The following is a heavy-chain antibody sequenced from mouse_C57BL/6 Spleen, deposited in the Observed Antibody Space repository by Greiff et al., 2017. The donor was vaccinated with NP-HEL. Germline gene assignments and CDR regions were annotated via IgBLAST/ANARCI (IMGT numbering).Heavy chain of an antibody. CDR2: IDPEDGDT. V-gene: IGHV14-1*01. CDR3: TTRVYGNYVDY. D-gene: IGHD2-1*01. J-gene: IGHJ2*01. Sequence: EVQLQQSGAELVRPGASVKLSCTASGFNIKDYYMHWVKQRPEQGLEWIGRIDPEDGDTEYAPKFQGKATMTADTSSNTAYLQRSSLTSADTAVYYCTTRVYGNYVDYWGQGTTLTVSS. CDR1: GFNIKDYY.